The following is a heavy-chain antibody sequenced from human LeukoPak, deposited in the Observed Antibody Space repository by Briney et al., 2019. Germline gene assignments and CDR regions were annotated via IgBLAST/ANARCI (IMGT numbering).Heavy chain of an antibody. V-gene: IGHV3-48*01. CDR1: GFTFSTYS. CDR2: ISSSSSTI. CDR3: ARGNGRIVVVPAARYNWFDP. Sequence: PGGSLRLSCAASGFTFSTYSMNWVRQAPGKGLEWVSYISSSSSTIYYADSVKGRFTISRDNAKNSLYLQMNSLRAEDTAVYYCARGNGRIVVVPAARYNWFDPWGQGTLVTVSS. J-gene: IGHJ5*02. D-gene: IGHD2-2*01.